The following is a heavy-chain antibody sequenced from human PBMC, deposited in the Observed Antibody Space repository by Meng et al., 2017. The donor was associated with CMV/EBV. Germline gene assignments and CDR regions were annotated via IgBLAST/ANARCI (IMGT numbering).Heavy chain of an antibody. CDR1: GFSHSPSGVG. V-gene: IGHV2-5*02. D-gene: IGHD6-13*01. J-gene: IGHJ4*02. CDR2: IYWDDDK. CDR3: ARIAAAGRFDY. Sequence: QLPLQESGPPLVNPTQTLTLTCTFSGFSHSPSGVGVGWIRQPPGKALEWLALIYWDDDKRYSPSLKSRLTITKDTSKNQVVLTMTNMDPVDTATYYCARIAAAGRFDYWGQGTLVTVFS.